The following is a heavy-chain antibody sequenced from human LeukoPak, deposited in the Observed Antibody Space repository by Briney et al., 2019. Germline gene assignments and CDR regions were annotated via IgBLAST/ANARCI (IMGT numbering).Heavy chain of an antibody. CDR2: IRGRSDTT. J-gene: IGHJ4*02. CDR1: GFTFTMFS. D-gene: IGHD6-13*01. Sequence: PGGSLSLSCAASGFTFTMFSMNWLRQAPGKGLEWIAFIRGRSDTTYYADSVQGRFTISRDNAEDSVYLQMNSLRVEDTAVYYCARESLLIAAAGLDYWGQGTLVTVSS. V-gene: IGHV3-48*01. CDR3: ARESLLIAAAGLDY.